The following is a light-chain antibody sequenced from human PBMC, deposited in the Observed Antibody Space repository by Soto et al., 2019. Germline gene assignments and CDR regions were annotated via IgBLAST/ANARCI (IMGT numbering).Light chain of an antibody. CDR3: TSFSTGSSYVI. V-gene: IGLV1-40*01. Sequence: QSVLTQPPSVSGAPGQRVTFSCTGSSSNIGAGYDVHWYQQLPGAAPKLLIYGNNNRPSGVPDRFSGSKSGNTASLTISGLQAEDEADYYCTSFSTGSSYVIFGGGTKVTVL. CDR1: SSNIGAGYD. J-gene: IGLJ2*01. CDR2: GNN.